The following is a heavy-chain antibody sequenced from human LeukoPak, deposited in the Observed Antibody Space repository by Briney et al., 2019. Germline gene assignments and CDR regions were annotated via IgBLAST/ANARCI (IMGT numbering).Heavy chain of an antibody. J-gene: IGHJ5*02. CDR1: GFTFSDYG. CDR2: TSSDGSNR. D-gene: IGHD3-22*01. Sequence: GRSLRLSCAASGFTFSDYGIHWVRLAPGKGLEWVGVTSSDGSNRFYADSVKGRFTVSRDNSKNTLYLQMNSLRAADTAVYYCARDNDPDYSSSPGWFDLWGQGTLVTVSS. V-gene: IGHV3-30*06. CDR3: ARDNDPDYSSSPGWFDL.